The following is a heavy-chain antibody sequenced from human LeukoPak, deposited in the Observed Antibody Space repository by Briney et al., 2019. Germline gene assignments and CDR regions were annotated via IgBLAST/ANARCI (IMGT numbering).Heavy chain of an antibody. J-gene: IGHJ4*02. D-gene: IGHD2-8*01. CDR2: MYYSGST. V-gene: IGHV4-39*01. CDR1: GGSISSTDDY. Sequence: SETLSLTCTVSGGSISSTDDYWGWIRQPPGKGLEWAGSMYYSGSTYYNPSLKSRVTISVDTSKNQFSLQLSSVTAADTAVYYCARQRYCSNGVSYIGSFDYWGQGTLVTVSS. CDR3: ARQRYCSNGVSYIGSFDY.